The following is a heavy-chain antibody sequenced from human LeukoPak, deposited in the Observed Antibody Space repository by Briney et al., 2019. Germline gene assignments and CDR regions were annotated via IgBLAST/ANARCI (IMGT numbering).Heavy chain of an antibody. CDR2: ITRPGTTT. J-gene: IGHJ3*02. Sequence: GGSLRLSCATSGFTFSAYSLSWVRQAPGKGLEWVSHITRPGTTTYYAESVRGRFTISRDNAKNSLYLQMNSLRAEDTAVYYCARDGYTGAFDIWGQGTMVTVSS. CDR1: GFTFSAYS. CDR3: ARDGYTGAFDI. D-gene: IGHD1-26*01. V-gene: IGHV3-48*04.